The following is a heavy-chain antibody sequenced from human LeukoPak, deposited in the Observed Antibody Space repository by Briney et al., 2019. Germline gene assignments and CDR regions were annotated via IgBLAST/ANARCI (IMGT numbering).Heavy chain of an antibody. V-gene: IGHV3-30*18. CDR3: AKSLRGTGLDAFDI. Sequence: PGGSLRLSCAASGFTFSAYAMHWVRQATGKGLEWVALISYDGSDKYYAGSVKGRFTISRDNSKNTLYLQMNSLRADDTAVYYCAKSLRGTGLDAFDIWGQGTMVTVSS. D-gene: IGHD2-8*02. J-gene: IGHJ3*02. CDR1: GFTFSAYA. CDR2: ISYDGSDK.